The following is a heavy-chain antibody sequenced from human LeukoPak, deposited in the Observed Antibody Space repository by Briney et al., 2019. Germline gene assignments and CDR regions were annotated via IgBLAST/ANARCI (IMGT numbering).Heavy chain of an antibody. CDR1: GFTFSSYE. Sequence: GGSLRLSCAASGFTFSSYEMNWVRQAPGKGLEWVSYISSSGSTIYYADSVKGRFTISRDNAKNSLYLQMNSLRAEDTAVYYCARATIERRSPFDYWGQGTLVTVSP. D-gene: IGHD1-1*01. CDR2: ISSSGSTI. J-gene: IGHJ4*02. V-gene: IGHV3-48*03. CDR3: ARATIERRSPFDY.